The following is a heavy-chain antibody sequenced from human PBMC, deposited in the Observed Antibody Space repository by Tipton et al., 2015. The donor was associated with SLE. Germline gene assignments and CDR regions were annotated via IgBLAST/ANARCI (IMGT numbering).Heavy chain of an antibody. CDR3: ARGRSSSWYYFDY. J-gene: IGHJ4*02. V-gene: IGHV4-61*10. D-gene: IGHD6-13*01. CDR2: IYYSGST. CDR1: GGSISSGSYY. Sequence: TLSLTYTVSGGSISSGSYYWNCIRQPAGKGLEWIGYIYYSGSTNYNPSLKSRVTISVDTSKNQFSLKLSSVTAADTAVYYCARGRSSSWYYFDYWGQGTENTVAS.